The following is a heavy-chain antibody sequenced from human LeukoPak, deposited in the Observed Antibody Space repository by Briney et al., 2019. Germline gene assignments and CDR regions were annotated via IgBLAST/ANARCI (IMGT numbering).Heavy chain of an antibody. Sequence: PSETLSLTCTVSGDSIISYYWSWIRQPPGKGLEWIGNIYYSGSTNYNPSLKSRVTISVDMSKNQLSLKLNSVTAADTAVYYCARVSSGIAARTHYYYYMDVWGKGTTVTVSS. V-gene: IGHV4-59*01. CDR3: ARVSSGIAARTHYYYYMDV. J-gene: IGHJ6*03. D-gene: IGHD6-6*01. CDR2: IYYSGST. CDR1: GDSIISYY.